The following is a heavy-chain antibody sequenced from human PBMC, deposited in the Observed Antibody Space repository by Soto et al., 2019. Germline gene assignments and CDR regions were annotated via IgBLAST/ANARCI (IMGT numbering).Heavy chain of an antibody. D-gene: IGHD6-19*01. CDR3: ARERYSSGWYFNWFDP. CDR2: IYYSGST. CDR1: GGSISSGGYY. V-gene: IGHV4-31*03. Sequence: QVQLQESGPGLVKPSQTLSLTCTVSGGSISSGGYYWSWIRQHPGKGLEWIGYIYYSGSTYYNPSLKSRFTISVDTSKNQFSLKLSSVTAADTAVYYCARERYSSGWYFNWFDPWGQGTLVTVSS. J-gene: IGHJ5*02.